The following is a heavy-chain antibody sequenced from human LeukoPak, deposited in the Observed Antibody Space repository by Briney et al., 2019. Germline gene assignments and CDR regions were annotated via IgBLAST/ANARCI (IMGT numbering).Heavy chain of an antibody. J-gene: IGHJ4*02. Sequence: PGGSLRLSCATSGFIFSTHSMNWVRQAPGKGLEWVASISSSGDYVYHADSVKGRFTISRGNAKNSLFLQLNSLRVEDTAVYYCARERRSAGSFDYWGRGTLVTVSS. CDR3: ARERRSAGSFDY. CDR2: ISSSGDYV. CDR1: GFIFSTHS. D-gene: IGHD3-10*01. V-gene: IGHV3-21*01.